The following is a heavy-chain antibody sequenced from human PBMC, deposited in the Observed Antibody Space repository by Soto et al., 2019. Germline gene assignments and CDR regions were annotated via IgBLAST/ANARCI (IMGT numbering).Heavy chain of an antibody. V-gene: IGHV1-24*01. D-gene: IGHD2-2*01. CDR1: GYTLTELS. J-gene: IGHJ4*02. CDR2: FDPEDGET. CDR3: ATWGRRGDPGDLDQLLRGYYFDY. Sequence: GASVKVSWKVSGYTLTELSMHWVRQAPGKGLEWMGGFDPEDGETIYAQKFQGRVTMTEDTSTDTAYMELSSLRSEDTAVYYCATWGRRGDPGDLDQLLRGYYFDYWGQGTLVTVSS.